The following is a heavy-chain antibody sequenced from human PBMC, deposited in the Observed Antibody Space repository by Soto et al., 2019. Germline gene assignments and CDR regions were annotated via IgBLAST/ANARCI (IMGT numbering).Heavy chain of an antibody. CDR1: GFTFSSYG. Sequence: GGSLRLSCAASGFTFSSYGMHWVRQAPGKGLEWVAVIWYDGSNKYYADSVKGRFTISRDNSKNTLYLQMNSLRAEDTAVYYCAKAFSIDYYGSSGYYYDYWGQGTLVTVSS. J-gene: IGHJ4*02. D-gene: IGHD3-22*01. V-gene: IGHV3-33*06. CDR2: IWYDGSNK. CDR3: AKAFSIDYYGSSGYYYDY.